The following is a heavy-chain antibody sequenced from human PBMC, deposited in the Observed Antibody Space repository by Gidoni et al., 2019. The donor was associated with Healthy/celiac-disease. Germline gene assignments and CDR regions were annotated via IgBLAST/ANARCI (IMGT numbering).Heavy chain of an antibody. J-gene: IGHJ4*02. CDR2: IWYEGSNK. Sequence: QVQLVESGGGVVQPGRSLRLSCAASGFTFSSYGMHGVRQAPGQGLEWVAVIWYEGSNKYYADSVKGRFTISRDNSKNTLYLQMNSLRAEDTAVYYCARGDVVVAATPGGGFDYWGQGTLVTVSS. D-gene: IGHD2-15*01. CDR1: GFTFSSYG. CDR3: ARGDVVVAATPGGGFDY. V-gene: IGHV3-33*01.